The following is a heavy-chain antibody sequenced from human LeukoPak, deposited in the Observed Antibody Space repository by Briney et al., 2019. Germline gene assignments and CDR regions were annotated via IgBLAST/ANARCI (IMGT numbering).Heavy chain of an antibody. D-gene: IGHD3-22*01. J-gene: IGHJ4*02. V-gene: IGHV1-24*01. Sequence: ASVKVSCKASGYTFTSYDINWVRQAPGEGLEWMGGFDPEDGETIYAQKFQGRVTMTEDTSTDTAYMELSSLRSEDTAVYYCATDRIGYYDSSGLKFWGQGTLVTVSS. CDR3: ATDRIGYYDSSGLKF. CDR1: GYTFTSYD. CDR2: FDPEDGET.